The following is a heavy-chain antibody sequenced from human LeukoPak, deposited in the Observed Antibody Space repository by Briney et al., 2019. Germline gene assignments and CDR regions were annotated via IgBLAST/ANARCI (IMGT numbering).Heavy chain of an antibody. CDR1: GFTLSNAW. D-gene: IGHD1-26*01. CDR3: TIDVVGATNGAFDI. J-gene: IGHJ3*02. V-gene: IGHV3-15*01. Sequence: GGSLRLSCAASGFTLSNAWMSWVRQAPGKGLEWVGRIKSKTDGGTTDYAAHVKGRFTISRDDSKNTLYLQMTSLKTEDTAVYYCTIDVVGATNGAFDIWGKGTMVTVSS. CDR2: IKSKTDGGTT.